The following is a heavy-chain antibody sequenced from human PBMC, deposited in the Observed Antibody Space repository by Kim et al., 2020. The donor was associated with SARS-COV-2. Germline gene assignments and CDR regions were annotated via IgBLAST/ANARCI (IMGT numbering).Heavy chain of an antibody. D-gene: IGHD3-22*01. CDR3: TTLTVVTGRPNY. Sequence: GGSLRLSCAASGFTFSDYSMHWVRQAPGKGLVWVSNIHNDGGVTNYADSVKGRFTISRDNAKNTVYLQMNSLRAEDTAVYYCTTLTVVTGRPNYWGQGTLDTVSS. J-gene: IGHJ4*02. V-gene: IGHV3-74*01. CDR2: IHNDGGVT. CDR1: GFTFSDYS.